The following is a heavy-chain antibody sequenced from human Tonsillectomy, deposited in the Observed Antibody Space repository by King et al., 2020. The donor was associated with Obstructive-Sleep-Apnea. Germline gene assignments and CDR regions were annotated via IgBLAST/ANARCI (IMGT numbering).Heavy chain of an antibody. Sequence: VQLQESGPGLVKPSGTLSLTCAVSGGSLSSTNWWSWVRQPPGKGLEWIGGIYHRGSTNDNPSRKNRVTISIDKSENQFSLKLTSMTAADTAVYYCASGNSTSPGYWGQGTLVTVSS. CDR3: ASGNSTSPGY. V-gene: IGHV4-4*02. D-gene: IGHD2/OR15-2a*01. CDR2: IYHRGST. J-gene: IGHJ4*02. CDR1: GGSLSSTNW.